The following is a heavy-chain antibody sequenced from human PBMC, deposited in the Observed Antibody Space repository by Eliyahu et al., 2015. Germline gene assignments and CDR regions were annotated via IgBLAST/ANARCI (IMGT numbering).Heavy chain of an antibody. Sequence: QLQLQESGPGLVKPSETLSLTCTVXGXSISSSSYYWGWXRQPPGKGLEWIGSXYYSGRTYYNPSLKXRVTISVDTSKNQFSLKLSSVTAADTAVYYCARRIRGFTMVRGVIGDAFDIWGQGTMVTVSS. CDR3: ARRIRGFTMVRGVIGDAFDI. CDR2: XYYSGRT. CDR1: GXSISSSSYY. J-gene: IGHJ3*02. D-gene: IGHD3-10*01. V-gene: IGHV4-39*01.